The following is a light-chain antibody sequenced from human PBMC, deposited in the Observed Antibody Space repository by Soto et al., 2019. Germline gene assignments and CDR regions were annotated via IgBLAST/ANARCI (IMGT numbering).Light chain of an antibody. V-gene: IGKV1-5*03. CDR3: QQYNPSSRT. Sequence: DIQMTQSPSTLSAPVGDRVTITCRASQSISIWLAWYQQKPGRAPKFLIYKASDLENGVPSRFSGSGSGTEFALTISSLQPDDFATYYCQQYNPSSRTFGQGTKVDIK. CDR1: QSISIW. J-gene: IGKJ1*01. CDR2: KAS.